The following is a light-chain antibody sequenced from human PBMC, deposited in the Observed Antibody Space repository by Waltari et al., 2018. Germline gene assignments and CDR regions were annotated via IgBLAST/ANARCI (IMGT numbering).Light chain of an antibody. CDR1: QPVNFNY. J-gene: IGKJ4*01. V-gene: IGKV3-20*01. CDR2: RTS. CDR3: QQYGTSVPGV. Sequence: EIVLTQSPGTLSLSPGERATLFCMASQPVNFNYVDWYQHVAGPPPRLLIFRTSDRATGIPDRFSGRRSGTDFTLTISRLEPEDFAVYYCQQYGTSVPGVFGGGTKVEI.